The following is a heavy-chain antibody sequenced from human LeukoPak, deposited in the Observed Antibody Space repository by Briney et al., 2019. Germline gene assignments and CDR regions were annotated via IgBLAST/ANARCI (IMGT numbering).Heavy chain of an antibody. J-gene: IGHJ5*02. D-gene: IGHD2-2*02. Sequence: ASVKVSCKASGYTFTSYYMHWVRQAPGQGLEWMGIINPSRGSPSYAQKFQDRVTMTRDTSTSTVYMELSSLRSEDTAVYYCVRGVVVPTTITYWFDPWGQGTLVTVSS. V-gene: IGHV1-46*01. CDR3: VRGVVVPTTITYWFDP. CDR1: GYTFTSYY. CDR2: INPSRGSP.